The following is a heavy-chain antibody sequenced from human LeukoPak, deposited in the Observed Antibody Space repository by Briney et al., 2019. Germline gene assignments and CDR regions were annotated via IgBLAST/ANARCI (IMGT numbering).Heavy chain of an antibody. CDR2: ISGSGSRGRT. CDR1: GFPFNSYA. Sequence: GGSLPLSCAVSGFPFNSYAMRWVRQAQGRGLEWVSAISGSGSRGRTYYADSVKDRFTISRDNSKNTLYAQLNSLKAEDTAVYYCARDPYDSSGYNYYFDYWGEGTLVTVSS. V-gene: IGHV3-23*01. D-gene: IGHD3-22*01. CDR3: ARDPYDSSGYNYYFDY. J-gene: IGHJ4*02.